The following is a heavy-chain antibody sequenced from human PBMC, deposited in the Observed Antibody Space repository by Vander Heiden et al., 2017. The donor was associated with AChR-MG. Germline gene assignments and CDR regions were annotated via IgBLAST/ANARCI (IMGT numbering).Heavy chain of an antibody. CDR2: ISSSSSTI. V-gene: IGHV3-48*01. CDR1: GLTFSSSS. Sequence: EVQLVESGGGLVQPGGPLRLSCAASGLTFSSSSMNWVRKDPGKGVEWVSEISSSSSTIYYADSVKGRFTMSRDNAKKSLYVKMNSLRAEDTAVYYCARDIVRYYYDSSGYSDYYYGMDVWGQGTTVTVSS. CDR3: ARDIVRYYYDSSGYSDYYYGMDV. J-gene: IGHJ6*02. D-gene: IGHD3-22*01.